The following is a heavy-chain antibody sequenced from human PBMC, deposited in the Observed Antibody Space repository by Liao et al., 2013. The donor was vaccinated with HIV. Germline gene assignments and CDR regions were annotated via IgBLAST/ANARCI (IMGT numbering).Heavy chain of an antibody. CDR1: GGSISSYY. CDR3: AARWSTWNYFDY. D-gene: IGHD4-23*01. J-gene: IGHJ4*02. Sequence: QVQLQESGPGLVKPSETLSLTCTVSGGSISSYYWSWIRQPPGKGLECIGYIYYSGSTNYNPSLKSRVTISVDTSKNQFSLKLSSVTAADTAVYFCAARWSTWNYFDYWGQGPWSPSPQ. V-gene: IGHV4-59*08. CDR2: IYYSGST.